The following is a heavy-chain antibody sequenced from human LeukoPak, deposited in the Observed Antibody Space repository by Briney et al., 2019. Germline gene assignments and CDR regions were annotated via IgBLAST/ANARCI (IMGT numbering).Heavy chain of an antibody. J-gene: IGHJ4*02. CDR2: ISYDGSNE. Sequence: GGSLRLSCAASGFTFSSYVMHWVRQAPGKGLEWVSIISYDGSNEYYADSVKGRFTISRDNAKNTLYLQMNSLRAEDTAVYYCARDPLLWFGGLYFDYWGQGTLVTVSS. CDR3: ARDPLLWFGGLYFDY. V-gene: IGHV3-30*04. CDR1: GFTFSSYV. D-gene: IGHD3-10*01.